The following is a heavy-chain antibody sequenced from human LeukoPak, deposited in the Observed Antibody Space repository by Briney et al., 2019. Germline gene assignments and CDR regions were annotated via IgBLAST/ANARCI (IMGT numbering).Heavy chain of an antibody. V-gene: IGHV4-39*01. CDR3: ARHRGYYDSPNWFDP. Sequence: SETLSLTCTVSGGSISSSSYYWGWIRQPPGKGLEWIGEIYHSGSTNYNPSLKIRVTISVNKSKNQFSLKLSSVTAADTAVYYCARHRGYYDSPNWFDPWGQGTLVTVSS. CDR1: GGSISSSSYY. D-gene: IGHD3-22*01. CDR2: IYHSGST. J-gene: IGHJ5*02.